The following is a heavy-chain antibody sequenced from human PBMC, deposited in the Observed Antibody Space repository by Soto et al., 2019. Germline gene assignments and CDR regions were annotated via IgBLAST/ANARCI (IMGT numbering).Heavy chain of an antibody. CDR2: ISYDGSNK. V-gene: IGHV3-30*18. CDR1: GFTFSSYG. J-gene: IGHJ4*02. CDR3: AKDWDYYDSSGPEGDYFDY. D-gene: IGHD3-22*01. Sequence: GGSLRLSCAASGFTFSSYGMHWVRQAPGKGLEWVAVISYDGSNKYYADSVKGRFTISRDNSKNTLYLQMNSLRAEDTAVYYCAKDWDYYDSSGPEGDYFDYWGQGTLVTVPQ.